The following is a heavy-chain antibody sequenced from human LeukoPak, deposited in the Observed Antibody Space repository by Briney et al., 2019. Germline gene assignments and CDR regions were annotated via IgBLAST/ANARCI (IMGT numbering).Heavy chain of an antibody. CDR2: FNPSGSNT. V-gene: IGHV1-46*02. CDR1: GYTFDVYY. Sequence: DSVNVSCKASGYTFDVYYIHWVRQAPGQGLEWMGIFNPSGSNTNYAQRFQGRVTLTRDTSTTTVYMDLSGLRPEDTAVYYCARGRTVTNDFDLWGRGTLLTVSS. D-gene: IGHD4-17*01. J-gene: IGHJ2*01. CDR3: ARGRTVTNDFDL.